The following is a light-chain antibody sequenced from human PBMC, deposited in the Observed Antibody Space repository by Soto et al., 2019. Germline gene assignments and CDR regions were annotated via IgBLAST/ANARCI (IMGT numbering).Light chain of an antibody. V-gene: IGKV1-27*01. CDR1: QAIAHY. J-gene: IGKJ1*01. CDR3: QRYNGAPGT. Sequence: DVQMTQSPSSLSASVGDRVTITCRASQAIAHYLAWYQQKPGKVPKLLIYDASTLQFGVPHRFVVSGSRTDFTLTITNLQPEDVASYYCQRYNGAPGTFGQGTKVEIK. CDR2: DAS.